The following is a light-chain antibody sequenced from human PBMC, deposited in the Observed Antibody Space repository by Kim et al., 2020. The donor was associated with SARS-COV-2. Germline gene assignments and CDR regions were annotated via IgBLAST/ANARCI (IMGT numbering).Light chain of an antibody. CDR1: RSVGSN. CDR3: QQYMNWPPYT. V-gene: IGKV3-15*01. Sequence: SPGESASLSCRAIRSVGSNLAWYQHKPGQAPRLLIFDTSKRATGVPARFSGSGSGTLFTLTISDLQSEDFAFYYCQQYMNWPPYTFGQGTKVDIK. CDR2: DTS. J-gene: IGKJ2*01.